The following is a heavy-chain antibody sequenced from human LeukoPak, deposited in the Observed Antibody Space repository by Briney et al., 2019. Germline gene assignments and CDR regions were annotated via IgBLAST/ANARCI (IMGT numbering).Heavy chain of an antibody. CDR2: IHPSGST. J-gene: IGHJ6*02. D-gene: IGHD3-9*01. Sequence: SETLSLTCTVSGDSISSYYWSWIRQPAGKGLEWIGRIHPSGSTNYNPSLKSRVTLSVDTSKNQFSLKLNSVTDADTAVYYCARDNRYFDPGVYYYYGMDVWGQGTTVTVSS. V-gene: IGHV4-4*07. CDR1: GDSISSYY. CDR3: ARDNRYFDPGVYYYYGMDV.